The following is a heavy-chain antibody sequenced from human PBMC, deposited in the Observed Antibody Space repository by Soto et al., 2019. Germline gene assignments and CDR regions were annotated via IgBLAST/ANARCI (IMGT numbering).Heavy chain of an antibody. CDR2: IMPSSDTP. J-gene: IGHJ5*02. D-gene: IGHD3-16*01. V-gene: IGHV1-69*13. Sequence: SVKVSCKASGGTFSNYGISWVRQAPGQGLEWMGGIMPSSDTPITAQRFQGRVIISADESTSTAYLDLSSLRSEDTAVYYCAIDEYDDYVWGSLSSWGQGIPVTVSS. CDR1: GGTFSNYG. CDR3: AIDEYDDYVWGSLSS.